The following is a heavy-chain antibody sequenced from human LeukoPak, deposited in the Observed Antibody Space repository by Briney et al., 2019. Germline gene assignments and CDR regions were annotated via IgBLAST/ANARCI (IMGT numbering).Heavy chain of an antibody. J-gene: IGHJ3*02. Sequence: SEALSLTCTVPGGSISSSSYCWGWVRQPPGRGLEWIVSIYYSGSTYYNPSLKSRVTISVDTSKNKFSLKLSSVTAADTAVYYCARGRMIVVVIDAFDIWGQGTMVTVSS. D-gene: IGHD3-22*01. CDR1: GGSISSSSYC. CDR2: IYYSGST. V-gene: IGHV4-39*07. CDR3: ARGRMIVVVIDAFDI.